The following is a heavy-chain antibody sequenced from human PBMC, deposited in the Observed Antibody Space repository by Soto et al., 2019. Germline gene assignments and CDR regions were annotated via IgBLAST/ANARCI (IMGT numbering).Heavy chain of an antibody. CDR3: ATHSGYSYGSPYYYYYYMDV. CDR1: GYTLTELS. D-gene: IGHD5-18*01. CDR2: FDPEDGET. V-gene: IGHV1-24*01. Sequence: QVQLVQSGAEVKKPGASVKVSCKVSGYTLTELSMHWVRQAPGKGLEWMGGFDPEDGETIYAQKFQGRVTMTEDTSTDTAYMELSSLRSEDTAVYYCATHSGYSYGSPYYYYYYMDVWGKGTTVTVSS. J-gene: IGHJ6*03.